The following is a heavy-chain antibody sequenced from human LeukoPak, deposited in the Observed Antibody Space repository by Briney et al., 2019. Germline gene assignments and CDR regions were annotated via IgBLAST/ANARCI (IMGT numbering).Heavy chain of an antibody. Sequence: SETLSLTCTVSIHSLCTYYSSWLRQPPGKGLVWIGYIYYSGSTNYNPSLKSRVTISKDTSKNQFSLKLNSSNDADTAVYYFGRVDPYYGSIAYVDYWGQRTLVTVSS. CDR2: IYYSGST. V-gene: IGHV4-59*12. D-gene: IGHD3-22*01. CDR3: GRVDPYYGSIAYVDY. CDR1: IHSLCTYY. J-gene: IGHJ4*02.